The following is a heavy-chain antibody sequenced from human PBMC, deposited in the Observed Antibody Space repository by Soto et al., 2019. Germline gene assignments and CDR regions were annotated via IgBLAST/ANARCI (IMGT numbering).Heavy chain of an antibody. CDR1: GGSISSSSYY. CDR3: ANYGDSFDY. Sequence: SETLSLTCTVSGGSISSSSYYWGWIRQPPGKGLEWIGSIYYSGRTYYNPSLKSRVTISVDTSKNQFSLKLSSVTAADTAVYYCANYGDSFDYWGQGTLVTVSS. D-gene: IGHD4-17*01. CDR2: IYYSGRT. J-gene: IGHJ4*02. V-gene: IGHV4-39*01.